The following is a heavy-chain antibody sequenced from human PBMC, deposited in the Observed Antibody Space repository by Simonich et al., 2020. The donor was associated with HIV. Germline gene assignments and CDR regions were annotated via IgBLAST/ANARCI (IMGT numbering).Heavy chain of an antibody. CDR3: ARRRGRLTGINDAFDI. J-gene: IGHJ3*02. Sequence: QVQLQQWGAGLLKPSETLSLTCDVYGGSFSGSYWSWIRQARGKGLEWIGSSAYSGSTKYNPSLKSRVTISVDTSKNQFSLKLNSVTAADTTVYYCARRRGRLTGINDAFDIWGQGTMVTVSS. D-gene: IGHD1-20*01. CDR1: GGSFSGSY. V-gene: IGHV4-34*01. CDR2: SAYSGST.